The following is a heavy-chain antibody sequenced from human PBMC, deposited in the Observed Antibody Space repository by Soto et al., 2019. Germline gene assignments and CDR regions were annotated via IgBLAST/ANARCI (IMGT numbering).Heavy chain of an antibody. Sequence: SETLSLTCAVYGGSVIGYYWNWIRQPPGKGLEWIGEINHTGGTHYNPSLKSRVTMSVDTSKNQFSLRLSSVTAADTAIYYCATRITVFGLLIPPFDPWGQGTQVTVSS. CDR2: INHTGGT. CDR1: GGSVIGYY. J-gene: IGHJ5*02. CDR3: ATRITVFGLLIPPFDP. V-gene: IGHV4-34*01. D-gene: IGHD3-3*01.